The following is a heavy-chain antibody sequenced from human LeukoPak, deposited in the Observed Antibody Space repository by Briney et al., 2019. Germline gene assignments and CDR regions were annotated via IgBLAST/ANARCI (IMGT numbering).Heavy chain of an antibody. D-gene: IGHD3-9*01. J-gene: IGHJ4*02. CDR3: ARPDILTGYYDF. CDR2: INPRGGST. Sequence: GASVKVSCKASGYIFTSYYMHWVRQAPGQGLEWMGIINPRGGSTTYAQKFQGRVTVTRDTSTSTVYMELSSLRSEDTAMYYCARPDILTGYYDFWGQGTPVTVSS. V-gene: IGHV1-46*01. CDR1: GYIFTSYY.